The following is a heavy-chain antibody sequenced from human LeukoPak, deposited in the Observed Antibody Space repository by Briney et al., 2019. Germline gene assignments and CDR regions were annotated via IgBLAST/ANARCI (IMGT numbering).Heavy chain of an antibody. CDR1: GFTFSNYY. CDR3: ARSTLPGRSGRTEFFQH. J-gene: IGHJ1*01. V-gene: IGHV3-11*01. D-gene: IGHD6-19*01. CDR2: ISDSGNTI. Sequence: AGGSLRLSCAASGFTFSNYYMTWIRQAPGKGLQWISFISDSGNTIYYADSVEGRFTISRDNAKNSLYPQMHSLRAEDTAMYYCARSTLPGRSGRTEFFQHWGQGTLVTVSS.